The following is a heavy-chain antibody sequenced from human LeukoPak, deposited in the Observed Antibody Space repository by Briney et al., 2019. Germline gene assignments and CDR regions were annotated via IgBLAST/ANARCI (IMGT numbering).Heavy chain of an antibody. V-gene: IGHV4-39*01. CDR3: ARQGSGYYLIDY. Sequence: SETLSLTCTVSGGSISSYYWGWIRQPPGKGLEWIGSIYYSGSTYYNPSLESRVTISVDTSKNQFSLKLSSVTAADTAVYYCARQGSGYYLIDYWGQGTLVTVSS. D-gene: IGHD3-22*01. CDR2: IYYSGST. CDR1: GGSISSYY. J-gene: IGHJ4*02.